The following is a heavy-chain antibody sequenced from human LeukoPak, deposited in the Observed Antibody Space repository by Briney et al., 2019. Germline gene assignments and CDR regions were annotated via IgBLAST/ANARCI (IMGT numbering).Heavy chain of an antibody. J-gene: IGHJ4*02. CDR3: ARESYYGDLYYFDY. V-gene: IGHV3-74*01. D-gene: IGHD4-17*01. Sequence: GGSLRLSCVASGFTFSSYWMHWVRQDPRKGLVWVSRINGDGRNINYADSVRGRFTISRDNSKNTLYLQMNSLRAEDTAVYYCARESYYGDLYYFDYWGQGTLVTVSS. CDR1: GFTFSSYW. CDR2: INGDGRNI.